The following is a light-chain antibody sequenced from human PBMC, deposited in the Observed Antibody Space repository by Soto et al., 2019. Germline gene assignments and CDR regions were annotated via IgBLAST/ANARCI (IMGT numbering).Light chain of an antibody. CDR3: QQYNSYSLWT. CDR2: DAS. CDR1: QSISNW. Sequence: DIQMTQSPSTLSASVGDRVTITCRASQSISNWLAWYQQKPGQAPKLLIYDASSLESGVPSRFSGSGSGTEFTLTISSLQPDDFATYYCQQYNSYSLWTFGQGTKVKIK. J-gene: IGKJ1*01. V-gene: IGKV1-5*01.